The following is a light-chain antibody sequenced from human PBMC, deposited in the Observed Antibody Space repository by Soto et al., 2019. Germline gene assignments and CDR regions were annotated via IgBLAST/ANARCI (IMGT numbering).Light chain of an antibody. CDR3: QQYHSYSQT. Sequence: DIQMTQSPSSLSASVGNRVTITCRASQTISSWLAWYQQKPGKAPKLLIYKASTLKSGVPSRFSGSGSGTEFTLTISSLQPDDIATYDCQQYHSYSQTFGQGAKVDIK. CDR1: QTISSW. J-gene: IGKJ1*01. V-gene: IGKV1-5*03. CDR2: KAS.